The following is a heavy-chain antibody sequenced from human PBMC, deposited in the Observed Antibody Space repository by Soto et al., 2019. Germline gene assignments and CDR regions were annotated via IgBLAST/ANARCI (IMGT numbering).Heavy chain of an antibody. CDR3: ARNVIVGATHFGY. V-gene: IGHV1-69*06. CDR1: GGTFSSYA. CDR2: IIPIFGTA. Sequence: GASVMVSCKASGGTFSSYAISWVRQAPGQGLEWMGGIIPIFGTANYAQKFQGRVTITADKSTSTAYMELSSLRSEDTAVYYCARNVIVGATHFGYWGQGTLVTVSS. J-gene: IGHJ4*02. D-gene: IGHD1-26*01.